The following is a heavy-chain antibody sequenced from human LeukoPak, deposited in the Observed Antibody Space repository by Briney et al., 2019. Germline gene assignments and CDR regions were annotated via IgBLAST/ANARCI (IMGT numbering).Heavy chain of an antibody. CDR1: GFTFSNYW. J-gene: IGHJ4*02. V-gene: IGHV3-74*01. D-gene: IGHD3-10*01. Sequence: PGGSLRLSCAASGFTFSNYWMHWVRQGSGKGLVWVSRISTDGNTTNCADSVKGRFTISRDNAKNTLYLQMSSLTAEDTAVYYCTRDVGFYGSGSYYRDWGQGSPVTVSS. CDR2: ISTDGNTT. CDR3: TRDVGFYGSGSYYRD.